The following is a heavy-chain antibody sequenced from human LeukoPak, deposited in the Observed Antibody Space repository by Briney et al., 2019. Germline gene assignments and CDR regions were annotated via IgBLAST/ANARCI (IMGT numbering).Heavy chain of an antibody. CDR3: ARVDHPYCSGGSCYWGVFDY. D-gene: IGHD2-15*01. CDR1: GGSISSYY. V-gene: IGHV4-4*07. Sequence: SETLSLTCTVSGGSISSYYWSWIRQPAGKGLEWIGRIYTSGSTNYNPSLKSRVTMSVDTSKNQFSLKLRSVTAADTAVYYCARVDHPYCSGGSCYWGVFDYWGQGTLVTVSS. J-gene: IGHJ4*02. CDR2: IYTSGST.